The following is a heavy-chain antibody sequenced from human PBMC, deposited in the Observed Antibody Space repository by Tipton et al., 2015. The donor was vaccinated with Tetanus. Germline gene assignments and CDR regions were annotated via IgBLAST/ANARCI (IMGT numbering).Heavy chain of an antibody. D-gene: IGHD3-3*01. V-gene: IGHV4-31*03. CDR2: IYYSGST. Sequence: TLSLTCTVSGGSISSGGYYWSWIRQHPGKGLEWIGYIYYSGSTYYNPSLKSRVTISVDTSKNQFSLKLSSVTAADTAVYYCARCRDDFWSGYCDYWGQGTLVTVSS. CDR1: GGSISSGGYY. J-gene: IGHJ4*02. CDR3: ARCRDDFWSGYCDY.